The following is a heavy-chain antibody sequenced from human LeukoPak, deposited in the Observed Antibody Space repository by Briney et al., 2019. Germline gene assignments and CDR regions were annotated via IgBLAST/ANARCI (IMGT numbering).Heavy chain of an antibody. D-gene: IGHD6-6*01. CDR1: GFTFRSYA. CDR3: ARRSARPGDFDY. J-gene: IGHJ4*02. CDR2: IYHSGST. V-gene: IGHV4-39*01. Sequence: GSLRLSCAASGFTFRSYAMNWVRQPPGKGLEWIGNIYHSGSTYYNPSLRSRVTISVDTSKNQFSLRLTSVTAADTAVYYCARRSARPGDFDYWGRGSLVTVSS.